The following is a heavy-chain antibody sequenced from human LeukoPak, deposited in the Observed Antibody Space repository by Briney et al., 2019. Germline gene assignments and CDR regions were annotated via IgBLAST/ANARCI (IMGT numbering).Heavy chain of an antibody. D-gene: IGHD6-19*01. Sequence: GGSLRLSRAASGCTFSSYSMSWVRQAPAKGLEWVSAISGSGGSTYYADSVKGRSTISRDNSTNTLYLQMNSLRAEETAVYYCAKDIAVAGYYFDYWGQGTLVTVSS. CDR3: AKDIAVAGYYFDY. CDR2: ISGSGGST. J-gene: IGHJ4*02. V-gene: IGHV3-23*01. CDR1: GCTFSSYS.